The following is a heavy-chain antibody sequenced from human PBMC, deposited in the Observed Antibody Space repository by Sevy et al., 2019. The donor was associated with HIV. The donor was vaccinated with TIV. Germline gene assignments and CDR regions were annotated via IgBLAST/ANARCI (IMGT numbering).Heavy chain of an antibody. CDR3: TAIVVVPSEL. CDR2: IKSKTDGGKT. J-gene: IGHJ4*02. Sequence: GGSLRLSCVASGFTFSNAWMSWVRQAPGKGLEWVGRIKSKTDGGKTDYAAPVKGRLTISRDDSKNTLYLQMNSLKTEDTAVYYCTAIVVVPSELWGQGTLVTVSS. V-gene: IGHV3-15*01. CDR1: GFTFSNAW. D-gene: IGHD2-2*01.